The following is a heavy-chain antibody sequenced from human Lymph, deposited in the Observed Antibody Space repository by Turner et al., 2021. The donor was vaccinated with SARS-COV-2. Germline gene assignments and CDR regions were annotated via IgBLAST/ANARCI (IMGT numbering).Heavy chain of an antibody. CDR3: AREGYCSTTSCYRGQYYYYGMDV. V-gene: IGHV1-18*04. Sequence: QFQLVQSGAEVKKPGASVKVSCKAPGYTFTSYGISWVRQAPGQGLEWMGWISAYNGYTNDAQRLQGRVTMTTDTSTSTAYMELRSLRSDDTAVYYCAREGYCSTTSCYRGQYYYYGMDVWGQGTTVTVSS. D-gene: IGHD2-2*02. J-gene: IGHJ6*02. CDR1: GYTFTSYG. CDR2: ISAYNGYT.